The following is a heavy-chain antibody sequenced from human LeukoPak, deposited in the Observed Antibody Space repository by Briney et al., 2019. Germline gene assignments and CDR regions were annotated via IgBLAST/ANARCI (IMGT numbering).Heavy chain of an antibody. Sequence: SETLSLTCTVSGDSISSSYNYWAWIRQPPGKGLEWIGSIYYGGATYYSPSLKSRVTISVDTSKNHFSLRLNSVTAADTAVYYCARDFGIGERWLQLGDYYGMDVWGQGTTVTVSS. J-gene: IGHJ6*02. V-gene: IGHV4-39*02. CDR2: IYYGGAT. D-gene: IGHD5-24*01. CDR3: ARDFGIGERWLQLGDYYGMDV. CDR1: GDSISSSYNY.